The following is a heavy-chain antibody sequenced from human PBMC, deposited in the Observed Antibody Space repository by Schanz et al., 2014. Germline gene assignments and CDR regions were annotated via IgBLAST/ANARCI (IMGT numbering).Heavy chain of an antibody. V-gene: IGHV3-23*04. Sequence: VQLVDSGGGLVKPGGSLRLSCATSGFSFSSYAINWVRQAPGKGLEWVSGISGSGASTYYADSVKGRFTISRDNSNKTVDLQMNSLRAEDTALYYCVRDELLWFGEVLSLDYWGQGALVTVSS. J-gene: IGHJ4*02. CDR1: GFSFSSYA. CDR2: ISGSGAST. D-gene: IGHD3-10*01. CDR3: VRDELLWFGEVLSLDY.